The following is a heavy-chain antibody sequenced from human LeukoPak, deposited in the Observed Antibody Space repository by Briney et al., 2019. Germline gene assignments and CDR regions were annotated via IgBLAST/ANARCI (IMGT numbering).Heavy chain of an antibody. J-gene: IGHJ4*02. Sequence: SETLSLTCAVYGGSFSGYYWSWIRQPPGKGLEWIGEINHSGSTNYNPSLKSRVTISVDTSKNQFSLKLSSVTAADTAVYYCARERGSWSDYWGQGTLVTVSS. CDR2: INHSGST. CDR3: ARERGSWSDY. D-gene: IGHD6-13*01. CDR1: GGSFSGYY. V-gene: IGHV4-34*01.